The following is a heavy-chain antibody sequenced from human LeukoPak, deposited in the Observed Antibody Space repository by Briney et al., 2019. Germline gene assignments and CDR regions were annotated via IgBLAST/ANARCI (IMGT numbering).Heavy chain of an antibody. CDR2: VYYSGST. J-gene: IGHJ5*02. V-gene: IGHV4-59*01. CDR1: GGSINSNY. D-gene: IGHD3-22*01. CDR3: ARGGLLYNSSGYCDT. Sequence: SETLSLTCSVSGGSINSNYWNWVRQTPGKGLEWIGDVYYSGSTTYNPSLKRRVTISVDKSKNQLSLKVRPVTAADTAVYYCARGGLLYNSSGYCDTWGQGTLVTVSS.